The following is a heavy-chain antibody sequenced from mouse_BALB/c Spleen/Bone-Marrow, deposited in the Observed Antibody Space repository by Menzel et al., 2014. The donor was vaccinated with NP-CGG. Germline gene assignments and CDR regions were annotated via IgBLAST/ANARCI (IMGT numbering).Heavy chain of an antibody. CDR2: INPTSGYT. CDR1: GYTFTSYW. J-gene: IGHJ4*01. V-gene: IGHV1-7*01. CDR3: ATGYYAMDS. Sequence: QVQLQQSGAELAKPGASVKMSCKASGYTFTSYWMHWVKQRPGQGLEWIGYINPTSGYTEYNQKFKDKATLTADKSSSTAYMQLGSLTSEDSAVYYCATGYYAMDSWGQGSSVRLL.